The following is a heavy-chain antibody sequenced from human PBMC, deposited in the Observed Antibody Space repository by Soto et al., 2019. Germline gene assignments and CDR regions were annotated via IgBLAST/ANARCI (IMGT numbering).Heavy chain of an antibody. CDR1: GGTFSSYA. CDR2: IIPIFGTA. Sequence: SVKVSCKASGGTFSSYAISWVRQAPGQGLEWMGGIIPIFGTANYAQKFQGRVTITADKSTSTAYMELSSLRSEDTAVYYCAREPTPTYYYDMDVWGQGTTVTVSS. J-gene: IGHJ6*02. V-gene: IGHV1-69*06. CDR3: AREPTPTYYYDMDV.